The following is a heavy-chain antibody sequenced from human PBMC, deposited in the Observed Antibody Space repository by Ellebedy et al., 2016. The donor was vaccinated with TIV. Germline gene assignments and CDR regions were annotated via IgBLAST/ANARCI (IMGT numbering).Heavy chain of an antibody. J-gene: IGHJ5*02. CDR1: GFTFSTYS. D-gene: IGHD6-19*01. CDR2: ISSSSSYI. CDR3: ARDGTPVAGWFDP. Sequence: GGSLRLSXAASGFTFSTYSMNWVRQAPGKGLEWVPSISSSSSYIYYADSVKGRFTISRDNAKNSLYLQMNSLRAEDTAVYYCARDGTPVAGWFDPWGQGTLVTVSS. V-gene: IGHV3-21*01.